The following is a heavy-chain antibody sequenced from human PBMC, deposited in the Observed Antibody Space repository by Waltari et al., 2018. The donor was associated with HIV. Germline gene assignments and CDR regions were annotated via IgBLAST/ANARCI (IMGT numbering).Heavy chain of an antibody. CDR3: ARNSSGKGNRYFYYGLDV. Sequence: QVHLVQSGPAVKRPGASVKISCKAYGYNFINFDVNWVRQAAGQGPEWLGWMNPNSGNTASPYIFEERVTMTRDVSTDTAYLEMSGLTPEDTAIYYCARNSSGKGNRYFYYGLDVWGQGTPVTV. CDR2: MNPNSGNT. V-gene: IGHV1-8*02. CDR1: GYNFINFD. J-gene: IGHJ6*02. D-gene: IGHD3-22*01.